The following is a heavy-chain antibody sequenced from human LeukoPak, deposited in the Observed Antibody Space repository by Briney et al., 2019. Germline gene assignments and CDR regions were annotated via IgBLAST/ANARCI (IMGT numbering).Heavy chain of an antibody. CDR2: IWYDGSDK. CDR1: GFPFSSYG. CDR3: ARGPQYCSSVSCYSRKFDP. Sequence: GGSLRLSCAASGFPFSSYGMHWVRQAPGKGLEWVAVIWYDGSDKYYADSVKGGFTISRDNSKNMLYLQMNSLRAEDTAVYSCARGPQYCSSVSCYSRKFDPWGQGTLVTVSS. J-gene: IGHJ5*02. V-gene: IGHV3-33*01. D-gene: IGHD2-2*01.